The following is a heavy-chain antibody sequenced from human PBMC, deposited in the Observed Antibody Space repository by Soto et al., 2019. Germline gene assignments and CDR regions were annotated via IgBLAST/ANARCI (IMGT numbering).Heavy chain of an antibody. D-gene: IGHD6-6*01. Sequence: SETLSLTCTVSGDSISSGGYYWSWIRQHPGKGLEWIGYIYHSGNTYYNPSLKSRLSISVDTSKNQFSLKLSSLTAADTAVYYCARGRSSSSYYFDFWGQGTLVTVSS. CDR2: IYHSGNT. V-gene: IGHV4-31*03. CDR1: GDSISSGGYY. CDR3: ARGRSSSSYYFDF. J-gene: IGHJ4*02.